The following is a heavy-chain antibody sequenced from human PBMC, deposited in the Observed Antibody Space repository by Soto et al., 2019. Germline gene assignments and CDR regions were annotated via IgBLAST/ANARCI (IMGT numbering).Heavy chain of an antibody. D-gene: IGHD2-15*01. Sequence: ASVKVSCKASGYTFTSHGVSWVRQAPGQGLEWMGWISAYNGDTNYAQKLQGRVTMTTGTSTSTAYMELRSLRSDDTAVYYCARDLGRGYCSGGSCLDYWGQGTLVTVSS. J-gene: IGHJ4*02. V-gene: IGHV1-18*01. CDR3: ARDLGRGYCSGGSCLDY. CDR1: GYTFTSHG. CDR2: ISAYNGDT.